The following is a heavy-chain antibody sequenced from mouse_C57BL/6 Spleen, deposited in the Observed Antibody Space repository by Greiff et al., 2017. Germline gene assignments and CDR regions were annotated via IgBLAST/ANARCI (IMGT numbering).Heavy chain of an antibody. CDR2: ISDGGSYT. V-gene: IGHV5-4*01. Sequence: EVKLEESGGGLVKPGGSLKLSCAASGFTFSSYAMSWVRQTPEKRLEWVATISDGGSYTYYPDNVKGRFTISRDNAKNNLYLQMSHLKSEDTAMYYCARETNYYGSSYFDYWGQGTTLTVSS. CDR1: GFTFSSYA. CDR3: ARETNYYGSSYFDY. J-gene: IGHJ2*01. D-gene: IGHD1-1*01.